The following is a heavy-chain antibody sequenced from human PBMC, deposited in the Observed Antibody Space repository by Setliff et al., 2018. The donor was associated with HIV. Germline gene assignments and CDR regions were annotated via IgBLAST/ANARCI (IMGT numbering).Heavy chain of an antibody. D-gene: IGHD3-10*01. CDR3: ATSFGSGVAPFDN. CDR1: EDTFNSYT. Sequence: VASVKVSCKASEDTFNSYTIHWVRQTPGQGLEWMGRTIPVLSMSNFALKFQGRGSIFADKSTSTAYLGLNGLTSEDTAIYYCATSFGSGVAPFDNWGQGTLVTAPQ. J-gene: IGHJ4*02. V-gene: IGHV1-69*02. CDR2: TIPVLSMS.